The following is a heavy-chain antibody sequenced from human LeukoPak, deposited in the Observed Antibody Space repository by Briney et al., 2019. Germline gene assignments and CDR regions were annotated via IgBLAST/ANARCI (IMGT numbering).Heavy chain of an antibody. J-gene: IGHJ5*02. D-gene: IGHD3-9*01. Sequence: GRSLRLSCAASGFTFDDYAMHWVRQAPGKGLEWVSGISWNSGSIGYADSVKGRFTISRDNAKNSLYLQMNSLRAEDTALYYCAKDSDFDWLSSEFGPWGQGTLVTVSS. CDR3: AKDSDFDWLSSEFGP. CDR1: GFTFDDYA. V-gene: IGHV3-9*01. CDR2: ISWNSGSI.